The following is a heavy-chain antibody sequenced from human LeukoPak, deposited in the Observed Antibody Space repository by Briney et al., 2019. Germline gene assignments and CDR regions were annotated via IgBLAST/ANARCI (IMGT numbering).Heavy chain of an antibody. D-gene: IGHD3-10*01. Sequence: GASLQISCKGSGYSFSTYWIGWVRQMPGKGLERMGVIYPHDSDTRYSPSFQGQVTISADKSISTAYLQWSSLRASDTAIYYCARHHRSGYYYFDYWGQGTLVTVSS. V-gene: IGHV5-51*01. CDR1: GYSFSTYW. CDR3: ARHHRSGYYYFDY. J-gene: IGHJ4*02. CDR2: IYPHDSDT.